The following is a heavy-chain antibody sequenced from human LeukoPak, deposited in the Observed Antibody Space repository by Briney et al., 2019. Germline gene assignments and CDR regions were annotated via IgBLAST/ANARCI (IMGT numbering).Heavy chain of an antibody. D-gene: IGHD4-23*01. J-gene: IGHJ3*02. V-gene: IGHV3-72*01. Sequence: PGGSLRLSCAASGFTFSDHYMDWVRQAPGKGLEWVGRIRRKVDSYTTEYAATVKGRFTISRDDSKTSLYLQMNSMITEDTAVYYCTRRNDYGGITDTLDIWGQGTMVTVSS. CDR3: TRRNDYGGITDTLDI. CDR1: GFTFSDHY. CDR2: IRRKVDSYTT.